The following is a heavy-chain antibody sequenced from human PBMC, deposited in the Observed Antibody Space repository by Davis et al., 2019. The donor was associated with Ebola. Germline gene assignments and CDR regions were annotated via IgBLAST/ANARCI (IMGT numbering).Heavy chain of an antibody. CDR2: IYNSGST. CDR3: ARDVDYYDSSGHYSGWFDP. Sequence: PSETLSLTCSVSGGSITSYYWTWIRQPAGKGLEWIGHIYNSGSTNYNPSLKSRVTMSVDTSRDQFSLKLSSVTAADTAVYYCARDVDYYDSSGHYSGWFDPWGQGTLVTVSS. CDR1: GGSITSYY. D-gene: IGHD3-22*01. J-gene: IGHJ5*02. V-gene: IGHV4-4*07.